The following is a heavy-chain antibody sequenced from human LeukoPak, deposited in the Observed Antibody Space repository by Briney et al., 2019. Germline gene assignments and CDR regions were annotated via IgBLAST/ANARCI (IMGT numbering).Heavy chain of an antibody. J-gene: IGHJ4*02. CDR2: ISSSSNFI. Sequence: GGSLRLSCAASGFTFSSYSMNWVRQAPGKGLEWVSFISSSSNFIYYADSVKGRFTISRDNAKNSLYLQMNSLRAEDTAVYYCAKDRMRYCGGDCPIDYWGQGTLVTVSS. D-gene: IGHD2-21*01. CDR1: GFTFSSYS. CDR3: AKDRMRYCGGDCPIDY. V-gene: IGHV3-21*01.